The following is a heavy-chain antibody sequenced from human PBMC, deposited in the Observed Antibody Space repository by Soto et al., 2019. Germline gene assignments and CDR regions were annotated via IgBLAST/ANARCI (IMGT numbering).Heavy chain of an antibody. D-gene: IGHD2-15*01. CDR1: GGSISSGDYY. CDR3: AGVWCCSRATCYLAWFDP. Sequence: QVQLQESGPGPVKPSQTLSLSCSVSGGSISSGDYYWSWIRQPPGKGLEWNRYIYYPERTYYKPSHESRVTLPVETHKTQFSLNRSPVTAAHPAVYYCAGVWCCSRATCYLAWFDPWGRGAQVNVSS. CDR2: IYYPERT. J-gene: IGHJ5*02. V-gene: IGHV4-30-4*01.